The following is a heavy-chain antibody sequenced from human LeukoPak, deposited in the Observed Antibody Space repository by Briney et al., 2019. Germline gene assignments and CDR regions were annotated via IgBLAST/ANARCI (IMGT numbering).Heavy chain of an antibody. CDR2: IIPIFGTA. CDR3: ARGTTMVTNYFDY. D-gene: IGHD5-18*01. CDR1: GGTFNSFA. Sequence: GASVTVSCKASGGTFNSFAISWVRQAPGQGLEWMGGIIPIFGTANCAQKFQGRVTITADESTSTAYMELSSLRSEDTAVYYCARGTTMVTNYFDYWGQGTLVTVSS. V-gene: IGHV1-69*13. J-gene: IGHJ4*02.